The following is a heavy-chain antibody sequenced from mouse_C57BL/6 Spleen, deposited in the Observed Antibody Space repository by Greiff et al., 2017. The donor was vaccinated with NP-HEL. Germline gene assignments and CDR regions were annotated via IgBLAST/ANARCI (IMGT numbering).Heavy chain of an antibody. V-gene: IGHV1-52*01. CDR2: IDPSDSET. J-gene: IGHJ2*01. Sequence: QVQLQQPGAELVRPGSSVKLSCKASGYTFTSYWMHWVKQRPIQGLEWIGNIDPSDSETHYNQKFKDKATLTVDKSSSTAYMQLSSLTSEDSAVYYCARGVYCGSSFDYWGQGTTLTVSS. D-gene: IGHD1-1*01. CDR1: GYTFTSYW. CDR3: ARGVYCGSSFDY.